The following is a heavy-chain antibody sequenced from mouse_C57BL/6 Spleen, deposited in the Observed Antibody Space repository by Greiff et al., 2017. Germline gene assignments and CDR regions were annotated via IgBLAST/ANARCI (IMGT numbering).Heavy chain of an antibody. V-gene: IGHV1-81*01. CDR1: GYTFTSYG. Sequence: QVQLKQSGAELARPGASVKLSCKASGYTFTSYGISWVKQRTGQGLEWIGEIYPRSGNTYYNEKFKGKATLTADKSSSTAYMELRSLTSEDSAVYFCARYLGDWYFDVWGTGTTVTVSS. CDR2: IYPRSGNT. J-gene: IGHJ1*03. D-gene: IGHD4-1*01. CDR3: ARYLGDWYFDV.